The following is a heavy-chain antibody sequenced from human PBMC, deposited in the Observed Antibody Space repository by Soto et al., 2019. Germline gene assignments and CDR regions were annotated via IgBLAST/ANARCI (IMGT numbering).Heavy chain of an antibody. CDR1: GDSVSSGSAA. J-gene: IGHJ4*02. CDR3: ARNYYGSGSYYTAFDS. CDR2: TYYESKWYH. D-gene: IGHD3-10*01. V-gene: IGHV6-1*01. Sequence: QVQLQQSGPGLVKPSQTLSVTCAISGDSVSSGSAAWHWIRQSPSRGLEWLGRTYYESKWYHDYAVFVKRRMTINPDTSKNQFSLQLSSVTPEDTAVYYCARNYYGSGSYYTAFDSWGQGTLVTVSP.